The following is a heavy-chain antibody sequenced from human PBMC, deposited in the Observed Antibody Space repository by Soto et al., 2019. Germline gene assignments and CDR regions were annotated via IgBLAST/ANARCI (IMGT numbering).Heavy chain of an antibody. J-gene: IGHJ6*02. Sequence: SETLSLTCTVSGGSISSYYWSWIRQPPGKGLEWIGYIYYSGSTNYNPSLKSRVTISVDTSKNQFSLKLSSVTAADTAVYYCARINLGSSWYYYYGMDVWGQGTTVTVSS. D-gene: IGHD6-13*01. CDR1: GGSISSYY. V-gene: IGHV4-59*01. CDR2: IYYSGST. CDR3: ARINLGSSWYYYYGMDV.